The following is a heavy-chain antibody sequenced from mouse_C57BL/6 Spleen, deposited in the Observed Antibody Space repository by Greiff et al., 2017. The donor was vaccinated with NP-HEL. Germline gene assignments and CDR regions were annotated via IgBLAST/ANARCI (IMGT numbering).Heavy chain of an antibody. D-gene: IGHD4-1*01. V-gene: IGHV1-63*01. J-gene: IGHJ4*01. CDR2: IYPGGGYT. CDR3: ARGKTGYAMDY. Sequence: VQLKESGAELVRPGTSVKMSCKASGYTFTNYWIGWAKQRPGHGLEWIGDIYPGGGYTNYNEKFKGKATLTADKSSSTAYMQFSSLTSEDSAIYYCARGKTGYAMDYWGQGTSVTVSS. CDR1: GYTFTNYW.